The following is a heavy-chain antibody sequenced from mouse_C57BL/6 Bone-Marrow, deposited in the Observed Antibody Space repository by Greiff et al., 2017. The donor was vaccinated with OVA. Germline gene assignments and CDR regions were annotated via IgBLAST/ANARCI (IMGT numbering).Heavy chain of an antibody. Sequence: VQLQQSGPELVKPGDSVKISCKASGYSFTGYFMNWVMQSHGKSLEWIGRINPYNGDTFYNQKFKGKATLTVDKSSSTAHMERRSLTAEDSAVYYCAYYDGSSHRYDFDYWGQGTTLTVSS. CDR3: AYYDGSSHRYDFDY. J-gene: IGHJ2*01. V-gene: IGHV1-20*01. D-gene: IGHD1-1*01. CDR2: INPYNGDT. CDR1: GYSFTGYF.